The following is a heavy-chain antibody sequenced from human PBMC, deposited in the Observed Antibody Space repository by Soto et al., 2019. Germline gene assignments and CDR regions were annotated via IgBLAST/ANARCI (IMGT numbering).Heavy chain of an antibody. V-gene: IGHV4-61*01. Sequence: SETLSLTCTVSGGSVSSGSYYWSWIRQPPGKGLEWIGYIYYSGSTNYTPSLKSRVTISVDTSKNQFSLKLSSVTAADTAVYYCARDWAAAAGTFYYYVMDVWAQGTTVTVSS. D-gene: IGHD6-13*01. CDR2: IYYSGST. CDR1: GGSVSSGSYY. J-gene: IGHJ6*02. CDR3: ARDWAAAAGTFYYYVMDV.